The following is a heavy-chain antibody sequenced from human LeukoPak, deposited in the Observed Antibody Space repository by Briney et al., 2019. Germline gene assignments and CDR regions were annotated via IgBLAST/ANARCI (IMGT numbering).Heavy chain of an antibody. CDR1: GGSISSGDYY. D-gene: IGHD4-17*01. V-gene: IGHV4-30-4*08. Sequence: PSETLSLTCTVSGGSISSGDYYWSWIRQPPGKGLEWIGYIYYSGSTYYNPSLKSRVTISVDTSKNQFSLKLSSVTAADTAVYYCARVCDYGDYDGVYFDYWGQGTLVTVSS. CDR2: IYYSGST. CDR3: ARVCDYGDYDGVYFDY. J-gene: IGHJ4*02.